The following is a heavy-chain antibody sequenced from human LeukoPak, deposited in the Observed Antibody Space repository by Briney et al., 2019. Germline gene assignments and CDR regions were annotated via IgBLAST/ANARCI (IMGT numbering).Heavy chain of an antibody. J-gene: IGHJ3*02. CDR2: INPSSGST. D-gene: IGHD3-22*01. CDR3: AMGYDSSGYYSPRDAFDI. Sequence: ASVKVSCKASGYTFTGYYMHWVRQAPGHGLEWMGIINPSSGSTNYAQKFQGRVTMTRDTSTSTVYMELSSLRSEDTAVYYCAMGYDSSGYYSPRDAFDIWGQGTKVTVSS. CDR1: GYTFTGYY. V-gene: IGHV1-46*01.